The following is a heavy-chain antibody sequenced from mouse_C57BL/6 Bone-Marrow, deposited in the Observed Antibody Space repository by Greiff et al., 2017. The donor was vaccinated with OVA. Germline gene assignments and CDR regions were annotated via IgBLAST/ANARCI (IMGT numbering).Heavy chain of an antibody. CDR3: TTRYDSNYVRWYFDV. CDR2: IDPEDGDT. Sequence: VQLQQSGAELVRPGASVKLSCTASGFNIKDYYMHWVKQRPEQGLEWIGRIDPEDGDTEYAPKFQGKATMTADTSSNTAYLQLSSLTSEDTAVYYCTTRYDSNYVRWYFDVWGTGTTVTVSS. CDR1: GFNIKDYY. J-gene: IGHJ1*03. V-gene: IGHV14-1*01. D-gene: IGHD2-5*01.